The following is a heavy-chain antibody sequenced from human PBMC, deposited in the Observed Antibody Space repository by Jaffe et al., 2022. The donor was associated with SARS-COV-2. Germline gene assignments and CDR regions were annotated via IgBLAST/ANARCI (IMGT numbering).Heavy chain of an antibody. J-gene: IGHJ3*02. CDR3: AKDQDFDWLLFPHDAFDI. CDR2: ISWNSGSI. V-gene: IGHV3-9*01. Sequence: EVQLVESGGGLVQPGRSLRLSCAASGFTFDDYAMHWVRQAPGKGLEWVSGISWNSGSIGYADSVKGRFTISRDNAKNSLYLQMNSLRAEDTALYYCAKDQDFDWLLFPHDAFDIWGQGTMVTVSS. D-gene: IGHD3-9*01. CDR1: GFTFDDYA.